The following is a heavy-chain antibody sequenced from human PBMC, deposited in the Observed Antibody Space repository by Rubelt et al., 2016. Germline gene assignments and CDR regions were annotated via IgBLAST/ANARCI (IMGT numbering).Heavy chain of an antibody. CDR3: AGQVTTILAGWFDP. D-gene: IGHD5-12*01. J-gene: IGHJ5*02. CDR1: GGSITSTRYY. CDR2: IYYSGST. V-gene: IGHV4-39*01. Sequence: QLQLQESGPRLVKPSETLSLTCTVSGGSITSTRYYWGWIRQPPGKGLEWIGTIYYSGSTHDNPSLRSRDTISVDTSQKQLSRKLRYVTAADTAVYCCAGQVTTILAGWFDPWGQGTLVTVSS.